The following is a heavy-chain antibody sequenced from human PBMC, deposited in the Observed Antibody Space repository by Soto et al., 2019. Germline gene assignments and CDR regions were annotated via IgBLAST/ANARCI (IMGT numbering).Heavy chain of an antibody. V-gene: IGHV3-20*04. CDR1: GFTFDDYG. D-gene: IGHD4-17*01. Sequence: EVQLVESGGGVVRPGESLRLSCEASGFTFDDYGMNWVRQPPGKGLEWVSGINGNGGIRSYADSVKGRFTISRDNAKNFLYLQVNSLRAEDTALYYCARTYGGSYFDYWGQGTLVTVSS. J-gene: IGHJ4*02. CDR2: INGNGGIR. CDR3: ARTYGGSYFDY.